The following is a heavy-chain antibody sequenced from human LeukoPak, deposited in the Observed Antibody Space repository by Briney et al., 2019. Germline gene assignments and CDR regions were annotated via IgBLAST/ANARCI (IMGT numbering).Heavy chain of an antibody. CDR3: ASVGVVPAAIRYYYYYMDV. D-gene: IGHD2-2*01. Sequence: SETLSLTCAVSGGSIRDYQWSWIRQPPGKGLEWIGHINTSGSTNYNPSLKGRVTISVDTSKNQFSLKLSSVTAADTAVYYCASVGVVPAAIRYYYYYMDVWGKGTTVTVSS. J-gene: IGHJ6*03. V-gene: IGHV4-4*09. CDR2: INTSGST. CDR1: GGSIRDYQ.